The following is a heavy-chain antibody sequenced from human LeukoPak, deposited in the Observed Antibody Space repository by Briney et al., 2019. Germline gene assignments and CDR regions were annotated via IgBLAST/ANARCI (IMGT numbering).Heavy chain of an antibody. CDR1: GYTFTSYD. Sequence: GASAKVSCKASGYTFTSYDINWVRQATGQGLEWMGWMNPNSGNTGYAQKFQGRVTMTRNTSISTAYMELSSLRSEETAVYYCARGSPYYYDCSGYTTSDYWGQGTLVTVSS. CDR2: MNPNSGNT. CDR3: ARGSPYYYDCSGYTTSDY. D-gene: IGHD3-22*01. J-gene: IGHJ4*02. V-gene: IGHV1-8*01.